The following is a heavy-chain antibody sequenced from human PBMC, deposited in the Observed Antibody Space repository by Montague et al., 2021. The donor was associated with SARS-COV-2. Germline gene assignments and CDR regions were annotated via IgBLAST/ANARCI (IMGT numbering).Heavy chain of an antibody. CDR3: ASDRGPPRTAKNTNFFGLDA. J-gene: IGHJ6*02. Sequence: SETLSLTCTVPGSFISSSYWSWIRQPPGKGLEWIGYIYHSGNTNYNPSPKSRVTISIDTSMNQFSLSLSSMTAADTAVYFCASDRGPPRTAKNTNFFGLDAWGQGTTVIVSS. V-gene: IGHV4-59*01. D-gene: IGHD2-21*02. CDR2: IYHSGNT. CDR1: GSFISSSY.